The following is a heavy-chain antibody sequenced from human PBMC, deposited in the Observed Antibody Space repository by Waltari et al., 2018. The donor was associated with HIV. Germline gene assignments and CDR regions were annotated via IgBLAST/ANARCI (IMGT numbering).Heavy chain of an antibody. CDR3: AKDIFPTTVTTSPFDY. CDR2: ISWNSGSI. Sequence: EVQLVESGGGLVQPGRSLRLSCAASGFTFDDYAMHWVRQAPGKGLEWVSGISWNSGSIGYADSVKGRFTISRDNAKNSLYLQMNSLRAEDTALYYCAKDIFPTTVTTSPFDYWGQGTLVTVSS. D-gene: IGHD4-17*01. J-gene: IGHJ4*02. CDR1: GFTFDDYA. V-gene: IGHV3-9*01.